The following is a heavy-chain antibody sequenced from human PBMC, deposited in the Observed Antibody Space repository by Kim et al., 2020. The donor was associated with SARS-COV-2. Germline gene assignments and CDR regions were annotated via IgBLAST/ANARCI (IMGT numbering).Heavy chain of an antibody. Sequence: EQKFQGRVTRTRDTSTSTVYMELSSLRSEDTAVYYCARDHDYGDQKTFDYWGQGTLVTVSS. V-gene: IGHV1-46*01. J-gene: IGHJ4*02. CDR3: ARDHDYGDQKTFDY. D-gene: IGHD4-17*01.